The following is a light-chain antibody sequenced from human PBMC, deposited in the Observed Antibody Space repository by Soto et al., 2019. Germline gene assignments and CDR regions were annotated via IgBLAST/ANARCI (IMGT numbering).Light chain of an antibody. J-gene: IGKJ1*01. CDR3: QHYNNWPRT. CDR1: QSVRSN. CDR2: GAS. Sequence: EIVMTQSPATLSGSPGERATLSCRASQSVRSNLAWYQQKPGQAPRLLIYGASTRATGIPARFSGSGSGTEFTLTISSLQSEDFAVYYCQHYNNWPRTFGQGTKVEIK. V-gene: IGKV3-15*01.